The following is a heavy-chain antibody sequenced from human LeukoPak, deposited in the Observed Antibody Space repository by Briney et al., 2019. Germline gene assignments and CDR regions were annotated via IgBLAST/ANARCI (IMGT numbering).Heavy chain of an antibody. Sequence: SETLSLTCAVYGGSFSGYYWSWIRQPPGKGLEWIGEINHSGSTNYNPSLKSRVTISVDTSKNQFSLKLSSVTAADTAVYYCARGVVANLAYFDYWGQGTLVTASS. J-gene: IGHJ4*02. D-gene: IGHD3-22*01. V-gene: IGHV4-34*01. CDR1: GGSFSGYY. CDR3: ARGVVANLAYFDY. CDR2: INHSGST.